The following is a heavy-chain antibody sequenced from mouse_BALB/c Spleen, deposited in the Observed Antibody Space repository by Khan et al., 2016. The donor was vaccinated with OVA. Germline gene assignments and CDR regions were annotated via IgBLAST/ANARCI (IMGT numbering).Heavy chain of an antibody. CDR1: GFSLSDYG. Sequence: QVQLQQSGPGLVAPSQNLSITCTVSGFSLSDYGVSWIRQPPGKGLEWLGVIWGGGSTYYNSALNSRLNISKDNSKSQVFLKMSSLQSDDTAMFYCAKGVWSYYYTLDYWGQGTSVTVSS. V-gene: IGHV2-6-5*01. J-gene: IGHJ4*01. CDR3: AKGVWSYYYTLDY. CDR2: IWGGGST.